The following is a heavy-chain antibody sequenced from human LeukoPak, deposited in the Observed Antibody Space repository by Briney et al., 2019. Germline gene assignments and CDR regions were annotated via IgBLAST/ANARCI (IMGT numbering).Heavy chain of an antibody. Sequence: GGSLRLSCAASGFTFGSYWMSWVRQAPGKGLEWVAAIKPDGGEKDYVDSVKGRFTISRDNAKNSLYLQMNTLRAEDTAVYYCARADWFSFDYWGQGTLVTVSS. V-gene: IGHV3-7*04. CDR1: GFTFGSYW. CDR2: IKPDGGEK. D-gene: IGHD3-9*01. CDR3: ARADWFSFDY. J-gene: IGHJ4*02.